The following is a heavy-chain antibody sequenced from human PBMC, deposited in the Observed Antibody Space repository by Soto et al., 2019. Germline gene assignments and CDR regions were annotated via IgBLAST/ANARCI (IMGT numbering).Heavy chain of an antibody. J-gene: IGHJ3*02. Sequence: ASVKVSCKASGYTFTSYAMHWVRQAPGQRLEWMGWINAGNGNTKYSQKFQGRVTITRDTSASTAYMELSSLRSEDTAVYYCARYQSFDTAKDAFDIWGQGTMVTVSS. CDR3: ARYQSFDTAKDAFDI. CDR1: GYTFTSYA. D-gene: IGHD5-18*01. CDR2: INAGNGNT. V-gene: IGHV1-3*01.